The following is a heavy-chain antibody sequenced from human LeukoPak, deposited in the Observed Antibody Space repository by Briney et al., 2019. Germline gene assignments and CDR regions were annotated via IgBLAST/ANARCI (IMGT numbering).Heavy chain of an antibody. V-gene: IGHV3-23*01. CDR2: ISTSGGST. CDR1: GFSFSNYA. CDR3: AKRDNYGYFDY. D-gene: IGHD5-18*01. Sequence: PGGSLRLSCAASGFSFSNYAMSWVREAPGKGLEGVSTISTSGGSTYYADSLKGRFTIPRDNSKNTLWLHTNSLRAEDTAVYYCAKRDNYGYFDYWGQGTLVTVSS. J-gene: IGHJ4*02.